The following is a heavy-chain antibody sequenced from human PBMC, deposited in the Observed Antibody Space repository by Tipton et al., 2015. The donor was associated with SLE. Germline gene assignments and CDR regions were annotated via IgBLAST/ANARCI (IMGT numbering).Heavy chain of an antibody. V-gene: IGHV3-21*04. Sequence: SLRLSCAASGFTFSSYSMNWVRQAPGKGLEWVSSISSSSSYIYYADSVKGRFTISRDNAKNSLYLQMNSLRAEDTAVYYCAKGCIAAAGSQYYFDYWGQGTLVTVSS. D-gene: IGHD6-13*01. CDR2: ISSSSSYI. J-gene: IGHJ4*02. CDR3: AKGCIAAAGSQYYFDY. CDR1: GFTFSSYS.